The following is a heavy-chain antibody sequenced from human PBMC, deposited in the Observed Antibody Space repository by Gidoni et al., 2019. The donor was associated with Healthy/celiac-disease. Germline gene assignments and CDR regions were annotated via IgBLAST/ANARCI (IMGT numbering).Heavy chain of an antibody. J-gene: IGHJ4*02. D-gene: IGHD5-12*01. CDR3: ARGNVDIVATILPFFDY. V-gene: IGHV4-59*01. CDR2: IYYSGST. Sequence: QVQLQESGPGLVKPSETLSLTCTVSGGSISSYYWSWLRQPPGKGLEWIGYIYYSGSTTYNPSLKSRVTISVDTSKNQFSLKLSSVTAADTAVYYCARGNVDIVATILPFFDYWGQGTLVTVSS. CDR1: GGSISSYY.